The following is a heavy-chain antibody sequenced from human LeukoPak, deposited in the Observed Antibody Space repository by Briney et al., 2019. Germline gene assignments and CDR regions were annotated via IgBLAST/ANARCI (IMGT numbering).Heavy chain of an antibody. CDR2: IYYSGNT. D-gene: IGHD1-26*01. CDR3: ARHQYSGSYYHY. V-gene: IGHV4-39*01. Sequence: SETPSLTCNVSGGSVSISSYFWGWIRQPPGKGLEWIGSIYYSGNTYYNPSLKSRVTISIDTSKNQFSLRLTSVTAADTAVYYCARHQYSGSYYHYWGQGTLVTVSS. CDR1: GGSVSISSYF. J-gene: IGHJ4*02.